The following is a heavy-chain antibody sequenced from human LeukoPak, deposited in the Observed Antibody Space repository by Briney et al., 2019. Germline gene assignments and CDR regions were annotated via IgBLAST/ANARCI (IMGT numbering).Heavy chain of an antibody. CDR2: INHSGST. J-gene: IGHJ6*03. D-gene: IGHD6-19*01. CDR3: ARGTPYSSGWYYYYYMDV. CDR1: GGSFSGYY. Sequence: PSETLSLTCAVYGGSFSGYYWSWIRQPPGKGREGIGEINHSGSTNYNPSLKSRVTISVDTSKNQFSLKLSSVTAADTAVYYCARGTPYSSGWYYYYYMDVWGKGTTVTVSS. V-gene: IGHV4-34*01.